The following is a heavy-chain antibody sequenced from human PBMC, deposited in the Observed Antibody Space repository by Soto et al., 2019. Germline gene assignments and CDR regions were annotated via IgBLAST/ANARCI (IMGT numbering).Heavy chain of an antibody. CDR1: GYRFNDYY. CDR2: ISSGSSTI. J-gene: IGHJ4*02. Sequence: GGSLRLSCAAAGYRFNDYYMTWIRQAPGKGLEWVSYISSGSSTIYYARSVKGRFTISRDNAKNSLYLQMNSLRAEDTAVYYCAKSSGEMDASFPYYFDYWGQGTLVTVSS. CDR3: AKSSGEMDASFPYYFDY. V-gene: IGHV3-11*01. D-gene: IGHD6-25*01.